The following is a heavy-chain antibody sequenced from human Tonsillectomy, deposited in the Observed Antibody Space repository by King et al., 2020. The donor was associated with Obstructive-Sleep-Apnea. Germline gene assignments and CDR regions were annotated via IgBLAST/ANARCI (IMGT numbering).Heavy chain of an antibody. CDR2: ISYDGRNK. V-gene: IGHV3-30*04. CDR3: AREAFTYYFDY. D-gene: IGHD2/OR15-2a*01. J-gene: IGHJ4*02. Sequence: VQLVESGGGGVQPGRSLRLSCAASGFSFSSYAMHWVRQAPGKGLGWVAVISYDGRNKYYADSVKGRFTISRDNSKNTLYLQMNSLRAEDTAVYYCAREAFTYYFDYWGQGTLVTVSS. CDR1: GFSFSSYA.